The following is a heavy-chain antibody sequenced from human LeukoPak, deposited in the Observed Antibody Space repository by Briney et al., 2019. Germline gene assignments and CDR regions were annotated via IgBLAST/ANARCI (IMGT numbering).Heavy chain of an antibody. D-gene: IGHD2-15*01. CDR2: ISTYNGNT. CDR3: AKLVGYCSGGSCYDKYYYYGMDV. Sequence: ASVKVSCKASGYTFSSYHISWVRQAPGQGLEWVGWISTYNGNTNYAQKLQGRVTMTTDTSTNTAYMELRSLRSDDTAVYYCAKLVGYCSGGSCYDKYYYYGMDVWGQGTTVTVSS. CDR1: GYTFSSYH. V-gene: IGHV1-18*01. J-gene: IGHJ6*02.